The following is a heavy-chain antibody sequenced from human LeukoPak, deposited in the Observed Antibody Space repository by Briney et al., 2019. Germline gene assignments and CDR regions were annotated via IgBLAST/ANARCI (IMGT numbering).Heavy chain of an antibody. J-gene: IGHJ3*02. V-gene: IGHV4-30-4*08. CDR3: ASRAGYYDSSGYYSGGYAFDI. D-gene: IGHD3-22*01. Sequence: SQTLSLTCTVSGGSISSGDYYWSWIRQPPGKGLEWIGYIYYSGSTYYNPSLKSRVTISVDTSKNQFSLKLSSVTAADTAVYYCASRAGYYDSSGYYSGGYAFDIWGQGTMVTVSS. CDR2: IYYSGST. CDR1: GGSISSGDYY.